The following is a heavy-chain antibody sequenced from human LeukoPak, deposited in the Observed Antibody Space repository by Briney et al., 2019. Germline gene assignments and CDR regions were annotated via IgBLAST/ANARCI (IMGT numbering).Heavy chain of an antibody. Sequence: ASVEVSCKASGYTFTSYDINWVRQATGQGLEWMGWMNPNSGNTGYAQKFQGRVTMTRNTSISTAYMELSSLRSEDTAVYYCARGFYSSGWSLDYWGQGTLVTVSS. CDR2: MNPNSGNT. D-gene: IGHD6-19*01. J-gene: IGHJ4*02. V-gene: IGHV1-8*01. CDR3: ARGFYSSGWSLDY. CDR1: GYTFTSYD.